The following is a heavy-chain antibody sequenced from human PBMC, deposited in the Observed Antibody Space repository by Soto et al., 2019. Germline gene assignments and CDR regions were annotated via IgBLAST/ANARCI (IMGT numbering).Heavy chain of an antibody. Sequence: EVQLLESGGGLEQPGGSLRLSCAASGFSFSTYAMSWVRQAPGKGLEWVSSISGGGGSTYYADSVKGRFTTSRDNSKNTVFLQMNSLRVEDTAIYYCAKDLHPYVEYSCSTDYWGQGTLVNVSS. D-gene: IGHD6-6*01. CDR1: GFSFSTYA. J-gene: IGHJ4*02. CDR2: ISGGGGST. CDR3: AKDLHPYVEYSCSTDY. V-gene: IGHV3-23*01.